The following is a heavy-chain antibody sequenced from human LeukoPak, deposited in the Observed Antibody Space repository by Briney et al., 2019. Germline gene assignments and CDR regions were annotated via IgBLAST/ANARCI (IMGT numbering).Heavy chain of an antibody. CDR3: ARGHRYSYYDTGGYPTYFDY. CDR2: INHSGST. J-gene: IGHJ4*02. CDR1: GGSISSYY. Sequence: SETLSLTCTVSGGSISSYYWSWIRQPPGKGLEWIGEINHSGSTNYNPSLKSRVTISVDTSKNQFSLKLSSVTAADTAVYYCARGHRYSYYDTGGYPTYFDYWGQGTLVTVSS. D-gene: IGHD3-22*01. V-gene: IGHV4-34*01.